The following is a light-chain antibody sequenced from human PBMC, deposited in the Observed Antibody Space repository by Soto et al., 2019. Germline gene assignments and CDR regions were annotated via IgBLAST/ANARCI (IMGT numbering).Light chain of an antibody. CDR2: GAS. CDR1: QSVSSSY. Sequence: EIVLTQSPGTLSLSPGERATLSCRASQSVSSSYLAWYQQKPGQAPRLLIYGASSRATGIPDRFSGSGSGTDFTLTISRLEREDLAVYYCQQYGSSCTFGQGTRLEIK. J-gene: IGKJ5*01. V-gene: IGKV3-20*01. CDR3: QQYGSSCT.